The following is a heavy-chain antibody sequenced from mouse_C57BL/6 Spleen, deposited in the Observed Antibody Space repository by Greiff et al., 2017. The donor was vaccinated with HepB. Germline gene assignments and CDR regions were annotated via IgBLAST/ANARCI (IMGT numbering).Heavy chain of an antibody. V-gene: IGHV1-47*01. Sequence: VQLQQSGAELVKPGASVKMSCKASGYTFTTYPIEWMKQNHGKSLEWIGNFHPYNDDTKYNEKFKGKATLNVEKSSSTVYLELSRLTSDDSAVYYCARRRIPFYAMDYWGQGTSVTVSS. D-gene: IGHD5-1-1*01. CDR1: GYTFTTYP. J-gene: IGHJ4*01. CDR3: ARRRIPFYAMDY. CDR2: FHPYNDDT.